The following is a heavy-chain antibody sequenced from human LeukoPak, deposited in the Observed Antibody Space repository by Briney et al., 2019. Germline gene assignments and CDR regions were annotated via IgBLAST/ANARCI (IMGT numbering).Heavy chain of an antibody. J-gene: IGHJ4*02. Sequence: GGSLRLSCAASGFTFDDYAMPWVRQAPGKGLEWVSGISWNSGSIGYADSVKGRFTISRDNAKNSLYLQMNSLRAEDTALYYCAKALAGGDSSGSLGYWGQGTLVTVSS. CDR1: GFTFDDYA. CDR2: ISWNSGSI. D-gene: IGHD3-22*01. V-gene: IGHV3-9*01. CDR3: AKALAGGDSSGSLGY.